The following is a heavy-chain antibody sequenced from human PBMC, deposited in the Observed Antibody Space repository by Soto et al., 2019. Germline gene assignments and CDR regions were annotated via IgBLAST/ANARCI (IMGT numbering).Heavy chain of an antibody. D-gene: IGHD5-12*01. CDR3: ARGVVMGGYSGYESPHQYYYYYMDV. J-gene: IGHJ6*03. CDR1: GGSFSGYY. CDR2: INHSGST. V-gene: IGHV4-34*01. Sequence: SETLSLTCAVYGGSFSGYYWSWIRQPPGKGLEWIGEINHSGSTNYNPSLKSRGTISVETSKNQFSLKLSSVTAADTAVYYCARGVVMGGYSGYESPHQYYYYYMDVWGKGTTVTVSS.